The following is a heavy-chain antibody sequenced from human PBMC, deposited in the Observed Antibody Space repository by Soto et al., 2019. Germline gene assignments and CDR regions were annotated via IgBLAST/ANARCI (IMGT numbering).Heavy chain of an antibody. Sequence: QVQLVQSGAEVKKPGASVKVSCKASGYTFTSYDINWVRQATGQGLEWMGWMNPNSGNTGYAQKFQGRATMTRNTSISKGYIELSSLRSEDTAVYYFDRGPTRRIQLWLSPCYYGMDVWGQGTMVTVSS. V-gene: IGHV1-8*01. CDR1: GYTFTSYD. D-gene: IGHD5-18*01. CDR3: DRGPTRRIQLWLSPCYYGMDV. J-gene: IGHJ6*02. CDR2: MNPNSGNT.